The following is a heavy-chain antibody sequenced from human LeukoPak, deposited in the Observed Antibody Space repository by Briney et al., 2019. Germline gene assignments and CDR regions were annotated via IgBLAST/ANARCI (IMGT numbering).Heavy chain of an antibody. CDR1: GLTVSSNY. CDR2: IYSGGST. J-gene: IGHJ5*02. CDR3: ARVPNYSSGTTENWFDP. Sequence: GGSLRLSCAASGLTVSSNYMSWVRQAPGKGLEWVSVIYSGGSTYYADSVKGRFTISRDNSKNTLYLQMNSLRAEDTAVYYCARVPNYSSGTTENWFDPWGQGTLVTVSS. V-gene: IGHV3-53*01. D-gene: IGHD6-19*01.